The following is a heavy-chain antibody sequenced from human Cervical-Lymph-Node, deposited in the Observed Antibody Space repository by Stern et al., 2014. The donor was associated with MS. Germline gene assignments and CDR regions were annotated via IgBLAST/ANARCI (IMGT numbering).Heavy chain of an antibody. CDR1: GYTFTSYD. CDR3: ARGGSSWTDRGFDP. D-gene: IGHD6-13*01. V-gene: IGHV1-8*01. Sequence: VQLEESGAEVKKPGASVKVSCKASGYTFTSYDINWVRQATGQGLEWMGWMNPNSGNTGYAQKFQGRVTMTRNTSISTAYMELSSLRSEDTAVYYCARGGSSWTDRGFDPWGQGTLVTVSS. CDR2: MNPNSGNT. J-gene: IGHJ5*02.